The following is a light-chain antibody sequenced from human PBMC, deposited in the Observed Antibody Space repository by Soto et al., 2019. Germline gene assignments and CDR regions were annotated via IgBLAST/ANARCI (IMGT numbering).Light chain of an antibody. CDR1: QGISSY. J-gene: IGKJ1*01. CDR3: QQYDSYSWT. CDR2: KAS. Sequence: DIQLTQSPSFLSASVGDRVTITCRASQGISSYLALYQQKPGKAPKLLIYKASTLKSGVPSRFSGSGSGTEFTLTITSLQPDDFATYSCQQYDSYSWTFGQGTKVDIK. V-gene: IGKV1-9*01.